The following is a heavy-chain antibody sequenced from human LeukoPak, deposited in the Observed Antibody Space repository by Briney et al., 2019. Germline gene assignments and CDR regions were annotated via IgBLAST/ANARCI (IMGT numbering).Heavy chain of an antibody. CDR2: IWNDGSNK. CDR3: ARASGPFDY. V-gene: IGHV3-33*01. CDR1: GFTFSIYG. D-gene: IGHD3-10*01. Sequence: GGSLRLSCAASGFTFSIYGMHWVRQAPGKGLEWVAVIWNDGSNKYYADSVKGRFTISRDDSKNTLYLQVNSLRAEDTAVYSCARASGPFDYWGQGTLVTVSS. J-gene: IGHJ4*02.